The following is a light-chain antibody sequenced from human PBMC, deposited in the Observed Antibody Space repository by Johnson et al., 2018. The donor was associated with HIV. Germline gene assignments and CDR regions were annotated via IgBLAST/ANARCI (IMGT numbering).Light chain of an antibody. CDR2: DNN. V-gene: IGLV1-51*01. J-gene: IGLJ1*01. Sequence: QSVLTQPPSVSAAPGQKVTIYCSGSSSNVGNNYVSWYQQLPRTAPKLLIYDNNKRPSGIPDRFSGSKSGTSATLGITGLQTGDEADYYCGTWDSSLSIYVFGTGTQVTVL. CDR3: GTWDSSLSIYV. CDR1: SSNVGNNY.